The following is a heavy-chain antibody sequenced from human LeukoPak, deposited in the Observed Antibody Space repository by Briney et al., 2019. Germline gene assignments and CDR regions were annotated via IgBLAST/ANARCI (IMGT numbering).Heavy chain of an antibody. D-gene: IGHD1-26*01. CDR2: IYYSGST. Sequence: PSETLSLTCTVSGGSISSSSYYWGWIRQPPGKGLEWIGSIYYSGSTYYNPSLKSRVTISVDTSKNQFSLKLSSVTAADTAVYYCAGLMGGTWYYYYMDVWGKGTTVTISS. CDR3: AGLMGGTWYYYYMDV. J-gene: IGHJ6*03. V-gene: IGHV4-39*01. CDR1: GGSISSSSYY.